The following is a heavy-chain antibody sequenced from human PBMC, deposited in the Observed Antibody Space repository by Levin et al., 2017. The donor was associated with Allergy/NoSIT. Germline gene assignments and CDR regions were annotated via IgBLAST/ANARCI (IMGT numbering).Heavy chain of an antibody. D-gene: IGHD6-6*01. CDR2: IIPILGIA. Sequence: GGSLRLSCKASGGTFSSYTISWVRQAPGQGLEWMGRIIPILGIANYAQKFQGRVTITADKSTSTAYMELSSLRSEDTAVYYCVVYSSSSSGDWFDPWGQGTLVTVSS. CDR1: GGTFSSYT. CDR3: VVYSSSSSGDWFDP. J-gene: IGHJ5*02. V-gene: IGHV1-69*02.